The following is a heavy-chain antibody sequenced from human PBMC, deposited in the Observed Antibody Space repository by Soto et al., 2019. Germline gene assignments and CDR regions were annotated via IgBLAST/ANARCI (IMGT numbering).Heavy chain of an antibody. CDR3: AKDRGIIVKAGDAFDV. D-gene: IGHD3-16*02. V-gene: IGHV3-23*01. Sequence: GGSLRLACASSGFTLSMSAVNWVRQAPGKGLEWVSYISDSGDRTYYADSVKGRSTISRDRSKNTVSLQMDSLRAEDTAVYYCAKDRGIIVKAGDAFDVWGQGTKVTVSS. CDR2: ISDSGDRT. CDR1: GFTLSMSA. J-gene: IGHJ3*01.